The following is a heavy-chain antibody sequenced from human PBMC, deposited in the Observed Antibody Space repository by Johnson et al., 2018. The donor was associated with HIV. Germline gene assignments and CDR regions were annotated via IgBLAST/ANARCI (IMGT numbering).Heavy chain of an antibody. Sequence: VQLVESGGGLVQPGGSLRLSCAASGFTFSSCAMSWVRQAPGKGLEWVSAISGSGGSPYYADSVKGRFTISRDNVKNSLYLKMDSLRPEDTAVYYCARSRHGGIQPSDAFDVWGQGTMVTVSS. D-gene: IGHD3-16*01. CDR3: ARSRHGGIQPSDAFDV. V-gene: IGHV3-23*04. CDR2: ISGSGGSP. J-gene: IGHJ3*01. CDR1: GFTFSSCA.